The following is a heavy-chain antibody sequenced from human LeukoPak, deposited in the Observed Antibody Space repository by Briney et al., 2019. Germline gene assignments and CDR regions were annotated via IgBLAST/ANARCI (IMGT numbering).Heavy chain of an antibody. CDR1: GYSFTSYG. CDR2: ISAYNGNT. D-gene: IGHD6-19*01. J-gene: IGHJ4*02. V-gene: IGHV1-18*01. CDR3: ARDGEYSSGWSKGGDFDY. Sequence: ASVKVSCKASGYSFTSYGLSWVRQAPGQGLEWMGWISAYNGNTSYAQKLQGRVTMTTDTSTSTAYMELRSLRSDDTAVYYCARDGEYSSGWSKGGDFDYWGQGTLVTVSS.